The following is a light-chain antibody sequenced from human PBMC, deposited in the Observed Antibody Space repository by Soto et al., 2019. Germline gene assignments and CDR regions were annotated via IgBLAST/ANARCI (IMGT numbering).Light chain of an antibody. CDR3: CSYAGSSTYV. V-gene: IGLV2-23*02. CDR1: TSVVGSYDL. CDR2: DVT. Sequence: QSVLTQPASVSGSPGQSITISCTGTTSVVGSYDLVSWYQQHPGKAPKLIIYDVTKRPSGVSNRFSGSKSGNTASLTISRLQAEDEADYYCCSYAGSSTYVFGSGTKVTVL. J-gene: IGLJ1*01.